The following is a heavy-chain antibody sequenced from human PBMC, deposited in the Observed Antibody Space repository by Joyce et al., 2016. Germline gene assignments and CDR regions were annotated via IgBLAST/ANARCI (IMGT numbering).Heavy chain of an antibody. CDR3: ARDHRLSSWD. CDR1: GFTFSSYD. Sequence: EVQLLESGGGLVQPGGSLRLSCVASGFTFSSYDMSWVRQAPGKGMEGVSVWGSSNSKYYADSVKGRFTISRDNSKNTLYLEMNSLRAEDTAVYYCARDHRLSSWDWGQGTLVTVSS. J-gene: IGHJ4*02. V-gene: IGHV3-23*01. D-gene: IGHD3-16*01. CDR2: WGSSNSK.